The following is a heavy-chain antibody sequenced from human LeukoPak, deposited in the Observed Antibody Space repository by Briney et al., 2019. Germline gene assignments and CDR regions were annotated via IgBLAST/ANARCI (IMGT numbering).Heavy chain of an antibody. J-gene: IGHJ4*02. CDR3: GRDHSTSVRVGFDY. V-gene: IGHV3-7*01. Sequence: GGSLRLSCAASGFTFSSYWMSWVRQAPGKGLEWVANIKQDGSEKYYVDSVKGRFTISRDNAKNSLYLQMNSLRAEDTAVYFCGRDHSTSVRVGFDYGAREPLVPVP. CDR1: GFTFSSYW. CDR2: IKQDGSEK. D-gene: IGHD2-2*01.